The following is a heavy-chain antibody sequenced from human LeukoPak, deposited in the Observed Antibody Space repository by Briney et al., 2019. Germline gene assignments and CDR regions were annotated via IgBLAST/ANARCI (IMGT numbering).Heavy chain of an antibody. CDR3: ARRSSRYYYYYMDV. CDR1: GGSFSSYY. V-gene: IGHV4-59*12. D-gene: IGHD2-2*01. CDR2: IYYSGST. Sequence: SETLSLTCTVSGGSFSSYYWSWIRQPPGKGLEWIGSIYYSGSTYYNPSLKSRVTISVDTSKNQFSLKLSSVTAADTAVYYCARRSSRYYYYYMDVWGKGTTVTISS. J-gene: IGHJ6*03.